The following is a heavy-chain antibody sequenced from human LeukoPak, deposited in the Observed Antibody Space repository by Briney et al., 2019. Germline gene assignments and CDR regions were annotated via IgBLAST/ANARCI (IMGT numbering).Heavy chain of an antibody. Sequence: GGSLRLSCAASGFTVSSNYMSWVRQAPGKGLEWVAFIRYDGSNKYYADSVKGRFTISRDNSKNTLYLQMNSLRAEDTAVYYCAKDHSGYEIGGFFDYWGQGTLVTVSS. V-gene: IGHV3-30*02. CDR1: GFTVSSNY. D-gene: IGHD5-12*01. CDR3: AKDHSGYEIGGFFDY. CDR2: IRYDGSNK. J-gene: IGHJ4*02.